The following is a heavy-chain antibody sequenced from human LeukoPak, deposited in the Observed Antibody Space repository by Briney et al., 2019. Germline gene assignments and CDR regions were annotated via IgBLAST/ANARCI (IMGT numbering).Heavy chain of an antibody. CDR3: AKDGVYRYDFWSGYGLPLGHYYGMDV. CDR2: ISYDGSNK. CDR1: GFTFSSYG. D-gene: IGHD3-3*01. Sequence: PGGSLRLSCAASGFTFSSYGMHWVRQAPGKGLEWVAVISYDGSNKYYADSVKGRFTISRDNSKNTLYLQMNSLRAEDMAVYYCAKDGVYRYDFWSGYGLPLGHYYGMDVWGQGTTVTVSS. J-gene: IGHJ6*02. V-gene: IGHV3-30*18.